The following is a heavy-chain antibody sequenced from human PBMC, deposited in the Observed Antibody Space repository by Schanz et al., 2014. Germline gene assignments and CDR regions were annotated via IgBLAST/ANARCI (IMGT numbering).Heavy chain of an antibody. CDR3: AGTYCSSTSSYSGYYYMDV. CDR1: GGTFSSYT. CDR2: IIPILGIA. J-gene: IGHJ6*03. V-gene: IGHV1-69*02. D-gene: IGHD2-2*01. Sequence: QVQLVQSEAEVKKPGSSVKVSCKASGGTFSSYTISWVRQAPGQGLEWMGRIIPILGIANYAQNFQGRVTITADKSTRTAYMELTSLRSEDTAVYDCAGTYCSSTSSYSGYYYMDVWGKGTTVTVSS.